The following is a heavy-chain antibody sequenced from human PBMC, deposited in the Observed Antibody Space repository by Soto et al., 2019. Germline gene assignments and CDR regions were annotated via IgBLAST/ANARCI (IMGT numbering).Heavy chain of an antibody. Sequence: GPPVKVSCKASGYTFTSYYMHWVRQAPGQGLEWMGIINPSGGSTSYAQKFQGRVTMTRDTSTSTVYMELSSLRSEDTAVYYCARVVVDAFDIWGQGTMVTVSS. D-gene: IGHD2-15*01. CDR2: INPSGGST. CDR1: GYTFTSYY. CDR3: ARVVVDAFDI. J-gene: IGHJ3*02. V-gene: IGHV1-46*01.